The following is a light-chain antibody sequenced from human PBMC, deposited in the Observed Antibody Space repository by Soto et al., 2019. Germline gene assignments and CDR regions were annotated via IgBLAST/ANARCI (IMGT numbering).Light chain of an antibody. CDR1: QGLNSW. J-gene: IGKJ1*01. CDR3: QQGNDFPRT. Sequence: IQLTQSPSSLSASVGDRVTLTCRASQGLNSWLTWYQQKPGRAPKLLIYAASNLQSGVPSRFSGSGSGTVFALTITSLQPEDVATYYCQQGNDFPRTFXQGTKLDIK. V-gene: IGKV1-12*01. CDR2: AAS.